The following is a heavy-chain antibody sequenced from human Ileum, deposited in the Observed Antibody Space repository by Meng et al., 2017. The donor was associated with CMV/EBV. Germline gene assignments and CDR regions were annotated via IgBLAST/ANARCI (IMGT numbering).Heavy chain of an antibody. CDR3: ARSTAGYCSGSSSFRDHFDN. Sequence: GGSLRLSCEASGFTFSHYGIHWVRQAPGKGLEWVTFIWSEGHKKNYADSVKGRFTVSRDNSKNTVDLQMNSLTPEDTAMYYCARSTAGYCSGSSSFRDHFDNWGQGTLVTVSS. CDR1: GFTFSHYG. D-gene: IGHD2-15*01. CDR2: IWSEGHKK. J-gene: IGHJ4*02. V-gene: IGHV3-30*02.